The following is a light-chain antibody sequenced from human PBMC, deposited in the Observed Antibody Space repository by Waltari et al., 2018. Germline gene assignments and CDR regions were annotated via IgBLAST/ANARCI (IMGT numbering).Light chain of an antibody. Sequence: EIVMTQSPATLSVSPGERATLPCRASQSVSSNLAWYQQKPGQAPRLLIYGASTRATGIPARFSGSGSGTEFTLTISGLQPEDFATYYCLQHNSYPLTFGPGTKVDIK. J-gene: IGKJ3*01. CDR3: LQHNSYPLT. CDR2: GAS. V-gene: IGKV3-15*01. CDR1: QSVSSN.